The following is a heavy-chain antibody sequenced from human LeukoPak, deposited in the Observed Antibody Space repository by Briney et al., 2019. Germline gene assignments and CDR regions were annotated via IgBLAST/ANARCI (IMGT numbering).Heavy chain of an antibody. CDR3: ARDLDSIAAREAFDY. CDR1: SFTFSSYS. CDR2: ISSSGDTI. Sequence: GGSLRLSCAASSFTFSSYSMNWVRQAPGKGLEWVSFISSSGDTIYYADSVKGRFTISRDNAKSSLYLQMNSLRAEDTAVYYCARDLDSIAAREAFDYWGQGTLVTVSS. V-gene: IGHV3-48*04. J-gene: IGHJ4*02. D-gene: IGHD6-6*01.